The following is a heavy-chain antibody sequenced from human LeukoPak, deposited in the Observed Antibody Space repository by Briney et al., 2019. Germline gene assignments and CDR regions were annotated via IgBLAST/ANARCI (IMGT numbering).Heavy chain of an antibody. D-gene: IGHD2-2*02. Sequence: PGGSLRLSCAASGFTFSSYSMNWVRQAPGKGLEWIVEIYHNGTPNYNPSLKSRVTISADKFKNHFSLKLTSVTAADTAVYYCATAPILRGEGGEHYKYGMDVWGQGTTVTVSS. V-gene: IGHV4-4*02. CDR1: GFTFSSYSM. J-gene: IGHJ6*02. CDR2: IYHNGTP. CDR3: ATAPILRGEGGEHYKYGMDV.